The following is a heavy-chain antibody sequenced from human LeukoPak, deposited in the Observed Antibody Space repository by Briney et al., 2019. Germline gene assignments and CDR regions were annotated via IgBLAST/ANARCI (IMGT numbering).Heavy chain of an antibody. CDR1: GGSISSYY. D-gene: IGHD1-26*01. CDR2: IYTSGST. V-gene: IGHV4-4*07. Sequence: PSETLSLTCTVSGGSISSYYWSWIRQPAGKGLEWIGRIYTSGSTNYNPSLKSRVTISVDTSKKQFSLKLTSVTAADTAVYYCARGFRGASFDYWGQGTLVTVSS. J-gene: IGHJ4*02. CDR3: ARGFRGASFDY.